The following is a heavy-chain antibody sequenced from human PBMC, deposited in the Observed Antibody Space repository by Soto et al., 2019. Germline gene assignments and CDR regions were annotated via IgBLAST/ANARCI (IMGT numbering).Heavy chain of an antibody. CDR1: GGSFSCYH. Sequence: PSETLSLTCAVYGGSFSCYHWSWIRPPPGEGLEWIGEINHSGSTNYSPALQSRVTISVDTPKNQVSLKLSPVTAADTAVYYRARSRAKGYWGQGTLATV. V-gene: IGHV4-34*01. CDR2: INHSGST. CDR3: ARSRAKGY. J-gene: IGHJ4*02.